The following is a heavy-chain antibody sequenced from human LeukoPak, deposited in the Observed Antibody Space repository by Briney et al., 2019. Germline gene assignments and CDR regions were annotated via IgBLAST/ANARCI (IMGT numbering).Heavy chain of an antibody. J-gene: IGHJ4*02. Sequence: ASETLSLTCAVYGGSFSGYYWSWIRQPPGKGLEWIGEINHSGSTNYNPSLKSRVTISVDTSKNQFSLKLSSVTAADTAVYYCAAALKYSSSGISVGYWGQGTLVTVSS. CDR2: INHSGST. CDR1: GGSFSGYY. CDR3: AAALKYSSSGISVGY. D-gene: IGHD6-13*01. V-gene: IGHV4-34*01.